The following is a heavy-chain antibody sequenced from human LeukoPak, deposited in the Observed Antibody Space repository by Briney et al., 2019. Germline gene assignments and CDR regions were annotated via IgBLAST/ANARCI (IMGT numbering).Heavy chain of an antibody. CDR3: ARAHSTGQGTFDY. CDR2: IIPILGIA. V-gene: IGHV1-69*04. J-gene: IGHJ4*02. Sequence: ASVNVSCKASGGTFSSYAISWVRQAPGQGLEWMGRIIPILGIANYAQKFQGRVTITADKSTSTAYMELSSLRSEDTAVYYCARAHSTGQGTFDYWGQGTLVTVSS. D-gene: IGHD1-1*01. CDR1: GGTFSSYA.